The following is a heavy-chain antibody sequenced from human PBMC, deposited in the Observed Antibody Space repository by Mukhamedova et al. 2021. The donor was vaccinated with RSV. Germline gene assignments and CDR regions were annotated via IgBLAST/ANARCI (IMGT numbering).Heavy chain of an antibody. D-gene: IGHD6-13*01. J-gene: IGHJ4*02. CDR2: SYT. V-gene: IGHV3-11*06. Sequence: SYTNYADSVKGRFTISRDNAKNSLYLQMNSLRAEDTAVYYCARPPIAAAAYYDYWGQGTLVTVPS. CDR3: ARPPIAAAAYYDY.